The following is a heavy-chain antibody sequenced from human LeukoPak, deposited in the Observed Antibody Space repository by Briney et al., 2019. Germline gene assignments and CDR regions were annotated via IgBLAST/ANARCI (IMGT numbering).Heavy chain of an antibody. CDR1: GYTFIDYF. J-gene: IGHJ4*02. Sequence: GASVKVSCKTSGYTFIDYFIHWVRQAPGQGLEWMGRLNPNNGYTFYTEEFQGRVTMTTDTSISTAYMELSRLTSDDTALYYCARDLSSTSNWEFDHWGQGTLVTVSS. D-gene: IGHD7-27*01. V-gene: IGHV1-2*06. CDR3: ARDLSSTSNWEFDH. CDR2: LNPNNGYT.